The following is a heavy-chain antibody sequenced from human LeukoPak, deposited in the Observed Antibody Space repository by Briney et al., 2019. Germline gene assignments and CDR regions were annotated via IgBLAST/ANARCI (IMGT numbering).Heavy chain of an antibody. CDR2: ISYDGSNK. CDR1: GFTFSSYA. V-gene: IGHV3-30-3*01. CDR3: ATEYAPLGDY. D-gene: IGHD2-2*01. Sequence: PGGSLRLSCAASGFTFSSYAMHWVRQAPGKGLEWVAVISYDGSNKYYADSVKGRFTISRDNSKNTLYLQMNSLRAEDTAVYYCATEYAPLGDYWGQGTLVTVSS. J-gene: IGHJ4*02.